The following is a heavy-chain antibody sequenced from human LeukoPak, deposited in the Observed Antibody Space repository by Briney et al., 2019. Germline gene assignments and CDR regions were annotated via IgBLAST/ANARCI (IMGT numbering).Heavy chain of an antibody. J-gene: IGHJ2*01. CDR1: GFTFSSYA. D-gene: IGHD4-17*01. Sequence: GGSLRLSCAASGFTFSSYAMSWVRQAPGKGLEWVSSISSRSRDVYYADSVKGRFTISRDNTKSSLFLQMDSLRAEDTPVYYCASTIVTTVYPPGWYFDLWGRGTQVTVSS. CDR3: ASTIVTTVYPPGWYFDL. V-gene: IGHV3-21*06. CDR2: ISSRSRDV.